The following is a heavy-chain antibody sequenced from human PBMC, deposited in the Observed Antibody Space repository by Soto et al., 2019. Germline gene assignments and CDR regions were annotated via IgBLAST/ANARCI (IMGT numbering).Heavy chain of an antibody. Sequence: VQLLESGGDLVQPGGSLRLSCAASGLSFASYGFNWVRQAPGKGLEWVSGIGGSGEATYYTDSVKGRFTISRDNPKNTVYLQMDNVRAEDTAVYFCAKPLRMVYHIDAFDLWGQGTVVSVSA. V-gene: IGHV3-23*01. D-gene: IGHD2-8*01. CDR3: AKPLRMVYHIDAFDL. J-gene: IGHJ3*01. CDR1: GLSFASYG. CDR2: IGGSGEAT.